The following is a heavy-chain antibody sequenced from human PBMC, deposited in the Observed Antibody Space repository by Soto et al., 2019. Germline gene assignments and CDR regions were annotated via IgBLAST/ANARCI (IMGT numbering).Heavy chain of an antibody. J-gene: IGHJ2*01. CDR3: SFFYGDGDHRDLLSFPTRRSSDL. Sequence: SCKTSSYTMTSHGISLVRHAPGQGLEWMGWISAYNCNTNYSQKLQGRVTMTADTSTSTAYMELRSLRSDETAVYYFSFFYGDGDHRDLLSFPTRRSSDL. V-gene: IGHV1-18*01. D-gene: IGHD3-3*01. CDR2: ISAYNCNT. CDR1: SYTMTSHG.